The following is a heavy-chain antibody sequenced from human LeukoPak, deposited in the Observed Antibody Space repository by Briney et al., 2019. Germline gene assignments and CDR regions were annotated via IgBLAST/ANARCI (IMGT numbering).Heavy chain of an antibody. J-gene: IGHJ4*02. CDR1: GVPFSNYY. D-gene: IGHD6-19*01. Sequence: SGTLSLTCAVSGVPFSNYYWSWVRQSPRQGLEWIGEINHSGYTNYNPSLKSRVTMSIGTSKNQFSLILTSVTAADAGVYYCTRAVAGHPDWGQGTLVTVSS. CDR2: INHSGYT. V-gene: IGHV4-34*01. CDR3: TRAVAGHPD.